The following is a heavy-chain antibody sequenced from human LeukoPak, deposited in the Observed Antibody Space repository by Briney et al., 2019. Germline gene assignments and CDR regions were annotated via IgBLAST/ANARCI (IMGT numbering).Heavy chain of an antibody. D-gene: IGHD3-3*01. CDR3: ALNYDFWSGYYKP. CDR2: INPNSGGT. Sequence: GASVKVSCKASGYTFTGYYMHWMRQAPGQGLEWMGWINPNSGGTNYAQKFQGRVTMTRDTSISTAYMELSRLRSDDTAVYYCALNYDFWSGYYKPWGQGTLVTVSS. CDR1: GYTFTGYY. J-gene: IGHJ5*02. V-gene: IGHV1-2*02.